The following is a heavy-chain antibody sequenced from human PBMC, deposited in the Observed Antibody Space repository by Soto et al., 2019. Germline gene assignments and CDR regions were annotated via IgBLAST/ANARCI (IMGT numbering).Heavy chain of an antibody. Sequence: SETLSLTCTVSGGSISSSSYYWVLIRQPPGKGLEWIGSIYYSGSTYYNPSLKSRVTISVDTSKNQFSLKLSSVTAADTAVYYCASLSPYYYYYMDVWGKGTKVTSP. J-gene: IGHJ6*03. CDR1: GGSISSSSYY. CDR2: IYYSGST. CDR3: ASLSPYYYYYMDV. V-gene: IGHV4-39*01. D-gene: IGHD3-16*02.